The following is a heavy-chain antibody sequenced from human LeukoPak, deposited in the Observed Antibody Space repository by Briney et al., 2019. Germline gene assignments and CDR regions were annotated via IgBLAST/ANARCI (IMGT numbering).Heavy chain of an antibody. CDR1: GFTFSSYG. CDR2: ISGSGDIP. Sequence: GGSLTLSCVASGFTFSSYGMSWVRQAPGKGLEWVSGISGSGDIPYYADSVKGRFTVSRDNSANTLYFNMNSLRAEDTAVYYCAKDEGLGYMDVWGKGTTVIVSS. CDR3: AKDEGLGYMDV. V-gene: IGHV3-23*01. J-gene: IGHJ6*03.